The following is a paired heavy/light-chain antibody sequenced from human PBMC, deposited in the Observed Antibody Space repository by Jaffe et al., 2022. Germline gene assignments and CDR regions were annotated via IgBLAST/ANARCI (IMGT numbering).Light chain of an antibody. V-gene: IGKV1-33*01. J-gene: IGKJ5*01. Sequence: DIQMTQSPSSLSASVGDRVTITCQASQDIRNYLNWYQQRPGEAPKLLIYDASNLETGVPSRFSGSGFGTHFIFTISSLQPEDIAIYYCQQYDNLITFGQGTRLEVK. CDR2: DAS. CDR3: QQYDNLIT. CDR1: QDIRNY.
Heavy chain of an antibody. CDR3: AKAPRVSCTGVRCYHFDY. V-gene: IGHV3-23*01. J-gene: IGHJ4*02. D-gene: IGHD2-15*01. CDR1: GFIFSNYA. CDR2: FAGTGGT. Sequence: EVQLLESGGGLVQPGGSLRLSCAASGFIFSNYAMNWVRQAPGKGLEWVASFAGTGGTYHAASVRGRFTISRDNSKSMLYLQMNNLRAEDTAVYYCAKAPRVSCTGVRCYHFDYWGQGILVTVSS.